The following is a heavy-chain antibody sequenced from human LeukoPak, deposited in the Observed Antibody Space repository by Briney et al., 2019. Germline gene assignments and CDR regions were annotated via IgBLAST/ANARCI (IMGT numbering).Heavy chain of an antibody. CDR2: INQGESEK. D-gene: IGHD3-22*01. Sequence: GGSLRLSCAASGFTLSNYWMSWVRQAPGKGLEWVANINQGESEKYFVDSVKGRFAISRDNAKNSLYLQMNSLRAEDTAVYYCARDSPMYYYDSSTTSFDYWGQGTLVTVSS. CDR3: ARDSPMYYYDSSTTSFDY. J-gene: IGHJ4*02. CDR1: GFTLSNYW. V-gene: IGHV3-7*01.